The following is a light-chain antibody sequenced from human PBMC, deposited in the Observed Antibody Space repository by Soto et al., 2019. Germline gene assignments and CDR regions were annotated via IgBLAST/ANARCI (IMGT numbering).Light chain of an antibody. CDR1: QTIRSY. Sequence: DITMTHSPSTLSASVGARVTITCRASQTIRSYLAWYQQKPGQATKLLISKASSLESGVPSRFIGSGSGKQLTLTISSLQPDDCASYYCQQHNTDPSWTFGQGTQVEIK. CDR2: KAS. CDR3: QQHNTDPSWT. V-gene: IGKV1-5*03. J-gene: IGKJ1*01.